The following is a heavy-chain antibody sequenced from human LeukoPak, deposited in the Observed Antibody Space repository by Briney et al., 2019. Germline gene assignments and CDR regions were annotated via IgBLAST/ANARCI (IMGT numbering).Heavy chain of an antibody. Sequence: PGGSLRLSCAASGFTFSSYAMSWVRQAPGKGLEWVSVISGSGSTYYADSVKGRFTISRDISKSTLFLQMNSLRVEDTAVYYCAKATGSYPSNPFDYWGQGTLVTVSS. J-gene: IGHJ4*02. V-gene: IGHV3-23*01. CDR3: AKATGSYPSNPFDY. CDR1: GFTFSSYA. CDR2: ISGSGST. D-gene: IGHD1-26*01.